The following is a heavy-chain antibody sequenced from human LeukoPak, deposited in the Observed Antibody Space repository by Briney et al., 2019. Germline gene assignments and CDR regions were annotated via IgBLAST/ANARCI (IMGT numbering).Heavy chain of an antibody. V-gene: IGHV4-59*01. D-gene: IGHD3-10*01. CDR3: ARMAYGSGSYPFDY. J-gene: IGHJ4*02. CDR2: IYYSGST. CDR1: GGSISSYY. Sequence: ASETLSLTCTVSGGSISSYYWSWIRQPPGKGLEWIGYIYYSGSTNYNPSLKSRVTISVDTSKNQFSLKLSSVTAADTAVYYCARMAYGSGSYPFDYWGQGTLVTVSS.